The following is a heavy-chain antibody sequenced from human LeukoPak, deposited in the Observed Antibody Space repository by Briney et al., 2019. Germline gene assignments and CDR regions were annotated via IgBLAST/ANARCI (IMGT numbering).Heavy chain of an antibody. J-gene: IGHJ5*02. V-gene: IGHV4-38-2*02. CDR2: IYHSGST. D-gene: IGHD4-11*01. CDR1: GYSISSGYY. Sequence: SETLSLTCTVSGYSISSGYYWGWIRQPPGKGLGWIGSIYHSGSTYYNPSLKSRVTISVDTSKNQFSLKLSSVTAADTAVYYCAKSNAWDWFDPWGQGTLVTVSS. CDR3: AKSNAWDWFDP.